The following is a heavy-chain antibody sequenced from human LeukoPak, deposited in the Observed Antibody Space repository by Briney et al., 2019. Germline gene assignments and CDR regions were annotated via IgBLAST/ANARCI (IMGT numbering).Heavy chain of an antibody. CDR1: GGSISSYY. J-gene: IGHJ3*02. CDR2: IYYSGST. CDR3: ARDGGPAFDI. D-gene: IGHD3-16*01. Sequence: SQTLSLTCTVSGGSISSYYWSWIRQPPGKGLEWIGYIYYSGSTNYNPSLKSRVTISVDTSKNQFSLKLSSVTAADTAVYYCARDGGPAFDIWGQGTMVTVSS. V-gene: IGHV4-59*01.